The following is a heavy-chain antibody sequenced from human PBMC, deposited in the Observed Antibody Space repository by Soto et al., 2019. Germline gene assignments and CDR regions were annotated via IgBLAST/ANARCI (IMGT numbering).Heavy chain of an antibody. CDR2: ISITGNYK. CDR3: ASRRLGYCTGGTCPEF. V-gene: IGHV3-21*01. D-gene: IGHD2-15*01. J-gene: IGHJ4*02. Sequence: EVQLVESGGGLVKPGGSLRLSCAASGFTFSSFNMDWVRQAPGKGLECVSSISITGNYKYYADSLKGRFTISRDNAQNLLFLQMDSLRPEDTAVYYCASRRLGYCTGGTCPEFWGQGTLVTVTS. CDR1: GFTFSSFN.